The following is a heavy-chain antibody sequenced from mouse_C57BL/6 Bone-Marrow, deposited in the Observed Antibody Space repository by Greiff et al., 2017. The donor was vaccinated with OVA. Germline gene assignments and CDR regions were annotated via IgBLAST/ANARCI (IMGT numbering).Heavy chain of an antibody. V-gene: IGHV1-82*01. Sequence: VKLMESAPELVKPGASVKISCKASGYAFSSSWMNWVKQRPGKGLEWIGRIYPGDGDTNYNGKFKGKATLTADKSSSTAYMQLSSLTSEDSAVYFCASYDYDKRTWFAYWGQGTLVTVSA. CDR1: GYAFSSSW. J-gene: IGHJ3*01. D-gene: IGHD2-4*01. CDR3: ASYDYDKRTWFAY. CDR2: IYPGDGDT.